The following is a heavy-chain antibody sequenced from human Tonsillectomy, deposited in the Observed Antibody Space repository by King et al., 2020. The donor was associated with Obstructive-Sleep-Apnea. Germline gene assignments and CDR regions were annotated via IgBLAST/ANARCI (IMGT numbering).Heavy chain of an antibody. V-gene: IGHV4-4*07. CDR2: IHTSGST. Sequence: VQLQESGPGLVEPSETLSLTCTVSGASVNRFYWSWIRQSAGEGLEWIGRIHTSGSTDYNPSLKSRVTMSVDTSKNQFSLKLTSVTAADTAVYYCARVGETIYYYYGMDVWGQGTTVTVSS. CDR3: ARVGETIYYYYGMDV. CDR1: GASVNRFY. D-gene: IGHD1-7*01. J-gene: IGHJ6*02.